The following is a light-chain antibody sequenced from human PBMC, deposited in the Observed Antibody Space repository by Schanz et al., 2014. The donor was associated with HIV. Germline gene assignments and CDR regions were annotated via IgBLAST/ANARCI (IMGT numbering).Light chain of an antibody. CDR1: SSDVGAYNY. CDR3: SSYAGTANLI. J-gene: IGLJ2*01. V-gene: IGLV2-8*01. CDR2: EVS. Sequence: QSALTQPPSASGSPGQSVTISCTGTSSDVGAYNYVSWYQQHPGKAPKLMIYEVSQRPSGVPDRFSGSKSGNTASLTISGLQAEDEADYHCSSYAGTANLIFGGGTKLTVL.